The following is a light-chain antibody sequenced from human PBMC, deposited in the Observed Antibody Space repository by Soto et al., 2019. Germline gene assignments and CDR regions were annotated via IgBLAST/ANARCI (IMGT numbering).Light chain of an antibody. CDR3: CSYAGSSTFNWV. Sequence: QPVLTQPASVSGSPGQSITISCTGTSSDVGSYNLVSWYQQHPGKAPKLMIYEGSKRPSGVSNRFSGSKSGNTASLTISGLQAEDEADYYCCSYAGSSTFNWVFGGGTKLTVL. J-gene: IGLJ3*02. CDR1: SSDVGSYNL. V-gene: IGLV2-23*03. CDR2: EGS.